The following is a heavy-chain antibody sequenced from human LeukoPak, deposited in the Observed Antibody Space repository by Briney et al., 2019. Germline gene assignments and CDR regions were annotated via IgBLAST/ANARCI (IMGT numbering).Heavy chain of an antibody. CDR3: ARGSDYGDPHT. V-gene: IGHV3-53*01. D-gene: IGHD4-17*01. CDR1: GFTVSSNY. CDR2: IYSGGST. J-gene: IGHJ5*02. Sequence: GGSLRLSCAASGFTVSSNYMSWVRQAPGKGLEWVSVIYSGGSTYYADSVKGRFTISRDNTKNTLYLQMNSLRAEDTAVYYCARGSDYGDPHTWGQGTLVTVSS.